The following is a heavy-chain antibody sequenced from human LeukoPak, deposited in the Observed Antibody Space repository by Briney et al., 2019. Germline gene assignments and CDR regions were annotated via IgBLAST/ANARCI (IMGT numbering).Heavy chain of an antibody. Sequence: SETLSRTCTVSGGSISSYYWSWIRQPPGKGLEWIGYIYYSGSTNYNPSLKSRVTISVDTSKNQFSLKLSSVTAADTAVYYCARLPVRHGFDYWGQGTLLTVSS. CDR3: ARLPVRHGFDY. D-gene: IGHD2-8*01. CDR1: GGSISSYY. CDR2: IYYSGST. J-gene: IGHJ4*02. V-gene: IGHV4-59*08.